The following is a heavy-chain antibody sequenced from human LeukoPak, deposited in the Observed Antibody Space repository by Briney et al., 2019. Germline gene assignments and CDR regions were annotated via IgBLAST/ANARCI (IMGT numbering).Heavy chain of an antibody. D-gene: IGHD4-17*01. CDR1: GFTFSSYE. CDR3: ARDRSTVTTWIDY. CDR2: ISGSGTTI. Sequence: GGSLRLFCAASGFTFSSYEMNWVRQAPGKGLEGVSNISGSGTTIYYADSVKDRLTISRDNAKHSLFLPMNSLRAEDTAVYYCARDRSTVTTWIDYWGQGTLVTVSS. J-gene: IGHJ4*02. V-gene: IGHV3-48*03.